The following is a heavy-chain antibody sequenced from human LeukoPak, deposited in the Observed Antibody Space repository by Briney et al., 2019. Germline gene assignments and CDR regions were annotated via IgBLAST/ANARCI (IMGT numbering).Heavy chain of an antibody. CDR2: INPNSGGT. J-gene: IGHJ4*02. Sequence: ASVKVSCKASGYTFTGYYMHWVRQAPGQGLEWMGWINPNSGGTNYAQKFQGRVTMTRDTSISTAYMELSRLRSDDTAVYYCARALQRGVPAAIYDYWGQGTLVTVSS. D-gene: IGHD2-2*01. V-gene: IGHV1-2*02. CDR3: ARALQRGVPAAIYDY. CDR1: GYTFTGYY.